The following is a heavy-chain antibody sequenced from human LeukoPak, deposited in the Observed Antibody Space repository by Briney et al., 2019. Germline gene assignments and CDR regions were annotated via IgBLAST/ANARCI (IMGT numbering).Heavy chain of an antibody. J-gene: IGHJ4*02. Sequence: PGGSLRLSCAASGLTFSSDWMHWVRQAPGKGLEWVSAISGSGGSTYYADSVKGRFTISRDNSKNTLYLQMNSLRAEDTAVYYCAKAWGYSGYDLLSDYWGQGTLVTVSS. CDR2: ISGSGGST. CDR3: AKAWGYSGYDLLSDY. V-gene: IGHV3-23*01. D-gene: IGHD5-12*01. CDR1: GLTFSSDW.